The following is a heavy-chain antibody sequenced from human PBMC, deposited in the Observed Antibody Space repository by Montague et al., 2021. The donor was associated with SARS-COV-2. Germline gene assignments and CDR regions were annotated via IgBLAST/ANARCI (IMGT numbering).Heavy chain of an antibody. D-gene: IGHD3-9*01. CDR1: RFTFISYE. V-gene: IGHV3-48*03. CDR2: ISSSGSTI. Sequence: SLRLSCAASRFTFISYEMNWVRQAPGTGLEWVSYISSSGSTIYYADSVTGRFTISRDNAKNSQYLQMNSLRAEDTAVYYCASHQLRYFDWFLLTANYYYFGRDVGGQGTTVTVSS. CDR3: ASHQLRYFDWFLLTANYYYFGRDV. J-gene: IGHJ6*02.